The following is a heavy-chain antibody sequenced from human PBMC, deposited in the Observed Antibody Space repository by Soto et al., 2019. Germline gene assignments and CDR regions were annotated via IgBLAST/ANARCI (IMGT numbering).Heavy chain of an antibody. D-gene: IGHD3-10*01. Sequence: GGSLRLSCAASGFTFSSYWMHWVRQAPGKGLVWVSRINSDGSSTSYADSVKGRFTISRDNAKNTLYLQMNSLRAEDTAVYYCASYGSRRNDAFDIWGQGTMVTVSS. V-gene: IGHV3-74*01. J-gene: IGHJ3*02. CDR3: ASYGSRRNDAFDI. CDR2: INSDGSST. CDR1: GFTFSSYW.